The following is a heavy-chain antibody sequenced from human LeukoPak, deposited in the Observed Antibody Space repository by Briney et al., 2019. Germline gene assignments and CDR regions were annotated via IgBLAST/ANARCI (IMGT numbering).Heavy chain of an antibody. CDR3: ARGPPQVNCGGDCHYYFDS. D-gene: IGHD2-21*02. Sequence: GRSLRLSCAASGFNFSRYAFYWVRQTPGKGLEWVAIVSYDGSKRSYADSVKGRFIVSRDNSKNTLYLYLNSLRVEDTAVYFCARGPPQVNCGGDCHYYFDSWGQGTLVTVSS. CDR1: GFNFSRYA. CDR2: VSYDGSKR. J-gene: IGHJ4*02. V-gene: IGHV3-30*04.